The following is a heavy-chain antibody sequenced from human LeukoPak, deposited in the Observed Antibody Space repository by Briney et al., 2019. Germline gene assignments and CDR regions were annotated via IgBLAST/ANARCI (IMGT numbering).Heavy chain of an antibody. CDR3: ARDRFYPPSLRFSLPDPDV. CDR1: GFTFSSYA. J-gene: IGHJ6*04. CDR2: ISGSGGST. V-gene: IGHV3-23*01. Sequence: GGSLRLSCAASGFTFSSYAMSWVRQAPGKGLEWVSAISGSGGSTYYADSVKGRFTISRDNSKNTLYLQMNSLRAEDTAVYYCARDRFYPPSLRFSLPDPDVWGKGTTVAVSS. D-gene: IGHD3-3*01.